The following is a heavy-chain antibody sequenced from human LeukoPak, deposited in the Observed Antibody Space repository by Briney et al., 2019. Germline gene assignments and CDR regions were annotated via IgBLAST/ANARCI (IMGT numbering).Heavy chain of an antibody. D-gene: IGHD3-22*01. Sequence: ASVKVSCKASGYTFTGYYMHWVRQAPGQGLEWMGRINPNSGGTNYAQKFQGRVTMTRDTSISTAYMELSRLRSDDTAVYYCARAGGGYDSSGYYEDFDYWGQGTLVTVSS. CDR1: GYTFTGYY. CDR3: ARAGGGYDSSGYYEDFDY. J-gene: IGHJ4*02. CDR2: INPNSGGT. V-gene: IGHV1-2*06.